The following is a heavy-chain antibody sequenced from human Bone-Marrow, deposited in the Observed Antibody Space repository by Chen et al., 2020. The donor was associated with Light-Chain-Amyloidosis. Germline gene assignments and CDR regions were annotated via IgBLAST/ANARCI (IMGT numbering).Heavy chain of an antibody. V-gene: IGHV3-21*01. CDR3: ASKSGEAFDI. CDR1: GFTFSSYS. CDR2: ISSSSSYI. J-gene: IGHJ3*02. D-gene: IGHD1-26*01. Sequence: EVQLAESGGGLVKPGGSLRLSCAASGFTFSSYSMNWVRQAPGKGLEWVSSISSSSSYIYYADSVKGRFTISRDNAKNSLYLQMNSLRAEDTAVYYCASKSGEAFDIWGQGTMVTVSS.